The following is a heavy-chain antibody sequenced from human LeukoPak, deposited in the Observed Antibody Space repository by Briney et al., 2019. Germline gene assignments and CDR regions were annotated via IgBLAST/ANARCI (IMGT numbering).Heavy chain of an antibody. CDR1: GFTFSIYA. CDR3: AKDKRGPLGP. J-gene: IGHJ5*02. V-gene: IGHV3-23*01. Sequence: GGSLRLSCAASGFTFSIYAMSWVRQAPGRGLEWVSAISGSGGSTYFADSVKGRFTISRDNSKNTLYLQMNSLRAEDTAVYYCAKDKRGPLGPWGQGTLVTVSS. CDR2: ISGSGGST.